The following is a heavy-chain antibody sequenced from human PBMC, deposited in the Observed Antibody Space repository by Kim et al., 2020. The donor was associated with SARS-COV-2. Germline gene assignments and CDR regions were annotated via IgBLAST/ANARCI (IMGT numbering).Heavy chain of an antibody. J-gene: IGHJ4*02. D-gene: IGHD3-3*01. V-gene: IGHV3-15*01. Sequence: APVKGRFTISRDDSKNTLYLQMNSLKTEDTAVYYCTTAEFGYYIRAEFDYWGQGTLVTVSS. CDR3: TTAEFGYYIRAEFDY.